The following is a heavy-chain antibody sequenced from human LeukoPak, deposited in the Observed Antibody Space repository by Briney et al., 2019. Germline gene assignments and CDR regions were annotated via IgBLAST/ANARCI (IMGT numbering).Heavy chain of an antibody. D-gene: IGHD5-18*01. J-gene: IGHJ4*02. Sequence: GGSLRLSCAASGFTFGNAWMSWVRQAPGKGLEWVGRIKSKTDGGTTDYAAPVKGRFTISRDDSKNTLYLQMNSLKTEDTAVYYCTTDFILGYSYAPSSIDYWGQGTLVTVSS. CDR1: GFTFGNAW. CDR2: IKSKTDGGTT. CDR3: TTDFILGYSYAPSSIDY. V-gene: IGHV3-15*01.